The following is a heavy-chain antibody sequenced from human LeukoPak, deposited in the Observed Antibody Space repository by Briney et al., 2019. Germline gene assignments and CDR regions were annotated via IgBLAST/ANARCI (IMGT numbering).Heavy chain of an antibody. V-gene: IGHV3-30*02. CDR2: IRNDGSKK. CDR3: AKHSSGITVAGTIQY. Sequence: GGSLRLSCAASGFTFSSYGMHWVRQAPGKGLEWVAFIRNDGSKKYYADSVKGRLTISRDNSKNTLDLQMNSLRADDTAVYYCAKHSSGITVAGTIQYWGQGTLVTVSS. J-gene: IGHJ4*02. D-gene: IGHD6-19*01. CDR1: GFTFSSYG.